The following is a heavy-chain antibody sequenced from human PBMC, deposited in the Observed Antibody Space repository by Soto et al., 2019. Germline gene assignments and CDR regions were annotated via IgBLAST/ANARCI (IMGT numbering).Heavy chain of an antibody. CDR2: IYHDGST. J-gene: IGHJ3*01. CDR1: GGSISSRYW. CDR3: ARDPVAAAGTAFDV. Sequence: QVQLQESGPGLVKPSGTLSLTCAVPGGSISSRYWWSWVRQPPGPGLEWIAEIYHDGSTYYNPSLKSRGTLSADKSKNQVSLKMISVTAADTAVYYCARDPVAAAGTAFDVWGQGIMVTVS. V-gene: IGHV4-4*02. D-gene: IGHD6-13*01.